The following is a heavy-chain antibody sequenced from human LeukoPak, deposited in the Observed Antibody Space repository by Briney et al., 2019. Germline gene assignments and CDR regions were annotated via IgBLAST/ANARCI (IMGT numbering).Heavy chain of an antibody. CDR3: ARGWSILTGYSVDYYFDY. CDR1: GDSVSSNSAA. CDR2: TYYRSKWYN. J-gene: IGHJ4*02. V-gene: IGHV6-1*01. D-gene: IGHD3-9*01. Sequence: SQTLSLTCAISGDSVSSNSAAWNWSRQSPSRGLEWLGRTYYRSKWYNDYAVSVKSRITINPDTSKNQFSLQLNSVTPEDTAVYYCARGWSILTGYSVDYYFDYWGQGTLVTVSS.